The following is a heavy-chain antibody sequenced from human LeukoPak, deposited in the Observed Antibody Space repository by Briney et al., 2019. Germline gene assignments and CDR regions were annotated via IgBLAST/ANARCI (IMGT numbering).Heavy chain of an antibody. CDR1: GFTFSSYW. J-gene: IGHJ5*02. D-gene: IGHD3-3*01. V-gene: IGHV3-7*01. CDR3: ARAQTDMYYDFWSGYYPVFDP. CDR2: IKQDGSEK. Sequence: QPGGSLRLSCAASGFTFSSYWMSWVRQAPGKGLEWVANIKQDGSEKYYVDSVKGRFTISRDNAKNSLYLQMNSLRAEDTAVYYCARAQTDMYYDFWSGYYPVFDPWGQGTLVTVSS.